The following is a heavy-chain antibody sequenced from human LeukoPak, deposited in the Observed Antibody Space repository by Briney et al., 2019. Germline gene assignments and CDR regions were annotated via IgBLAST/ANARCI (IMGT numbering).Heavy chain of an antibody. CDR1: GGTFSSYA. Sequence: ASVKVSCKASGGTFSSYAISWVRQAPGQGLEWMGWISAYNGNTNYAQKLQGRVTMTTDTSTSTAYMELRSLRSDDTAVYYCARGVLMVYATVYYYYYYYMDVWGKGTTVTVSS. J-gene: IGHJ6*03. CDR2: ISAYNGNT. CDR3: ARGVLMVYATVYYYYYYYMDV. D-gene: IGHD2-8*01. V-gene: IGHV1-18*01.